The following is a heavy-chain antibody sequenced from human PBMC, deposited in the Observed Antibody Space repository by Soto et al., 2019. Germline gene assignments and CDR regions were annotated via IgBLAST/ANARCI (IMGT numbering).Heavy chain of an antibody. D-gene: IGHD3-16*02. CDR3: AFDI. V-gene: IGHV4-61*01. CDR2: IYYSGST. J-gene: IGHJ3*02. CDR1: CGSVSSGSYY. Sequence: SETLSLTCTFSCGSVSSGSYYWSWIRQPPGKGLEWIGYIYYSGSTNYNPSLKSRVTISVDTAVYYCARERIMITFGGVIETRDAFDIWGQGTMVTVS.